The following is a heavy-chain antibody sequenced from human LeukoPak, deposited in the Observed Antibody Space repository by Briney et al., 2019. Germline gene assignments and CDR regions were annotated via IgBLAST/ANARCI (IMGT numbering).Heavy chain of an antibody. V-gene: IGHV3-43*02. Sequence: GGSLRLSCGASGFTFSDYAMHWVRQAPGKGLEWVSLISGDGGSTYYADSVKGRFSISRDNAKNSLYLQMNSLRAEDTALYYCARARSTGYYVADYWGQGTLVTVSS. CDR2: ISGDGGST. D-gene: IGHD3-9*01. CDR1: GFTFSDYA. CDR3: ARARSTGYYVADY. J-gene: IGHJ4*02.